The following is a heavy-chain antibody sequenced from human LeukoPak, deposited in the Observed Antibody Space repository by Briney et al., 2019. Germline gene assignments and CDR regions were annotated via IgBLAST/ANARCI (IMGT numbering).Heavy chain of an antibody. CDR2: INHSGST. CDR3: ATGGWSRIDY. CDR1: GGAFSGYY. D-gene: IGHD2-15*01. J-gene: IGHJ4*02. V-gene: IGHV4-34*01. Sequence: SETPSLTCAVYGGAFSGYYWSWIRPPPGKGLEWIGEINHSGSTNYNPSLKSRVTISVDTSKNQFTLKLSSVTAADTAVYYCATGGWSRIDYWGQGTLVTVSS.